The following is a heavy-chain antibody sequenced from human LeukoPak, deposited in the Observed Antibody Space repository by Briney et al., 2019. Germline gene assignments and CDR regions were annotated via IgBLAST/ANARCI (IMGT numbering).Heavy chain of an antibody. CDR3: ARPRTSSSGWYAAFDI. CDR1: GYTFTSYY. J-gene: IGHJ3*02. Sequence: ASVRVSCKASGYTFTSYYMHWVRQAPGQGREWMGVMNPSGGSTSYAQKFQGGVTMTRDRSTSTVYMELSSLRSEDTAGYYCARPRTSSSGWYAAFDIWGQGTMVTVSS. D-gene: IGHD6-19*01. V-gene: IGHV1-46*01. CDR2: MNPSGGST.